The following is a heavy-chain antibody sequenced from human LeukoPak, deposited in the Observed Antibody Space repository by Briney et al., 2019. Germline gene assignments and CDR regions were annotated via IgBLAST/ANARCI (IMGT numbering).Heavy chain of an antibody. D-gene: IGHD5-12*01. V-gene: IGHV3-7*03. CDR2: INQDGSVK. J-gene: IGHJ4*02. CDR3: ARDPGSGYEEHFDY. CDR1: GFSFSNYW. Sequence: PGGSLRLSCAASGFSFSNYWMSWVRQAPEKGLEWVANINQDGSVKTSVDPVKGRFTISRDNAKDSLYLQMNSLRAEDTAVYYCARDPGSGYEEHFDYWGQGTLVTVSS.